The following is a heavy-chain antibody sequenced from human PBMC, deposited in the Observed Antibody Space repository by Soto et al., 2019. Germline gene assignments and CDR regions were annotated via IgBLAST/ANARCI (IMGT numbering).Heavy chain of an antibody. CDR1: GGSFSGYY. D-gene: IGHD2-8*01. J-gene: IGHJ5*02. V-gene: IGHV4-34*01. CDR2: INHSGST. CDR3: ARGSRRLMVYAIPSRGNWFDP. Sequence: PSETLSLTCAVYGGSFSGYYWSWIRQPPGKGLEWIGEINHSGSTNYNPSLKSRVTISVDTSKNQFSLKLSSVTAADTAVYYCARGSRRLMVYAIPSRGNWFDPWGQGTLVTVSS.